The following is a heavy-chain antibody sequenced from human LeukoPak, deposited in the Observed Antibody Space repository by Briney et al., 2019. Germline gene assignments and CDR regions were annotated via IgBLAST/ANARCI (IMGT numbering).Heavy chain of an antibody. J-gene: IGHJ4*02. Sequence: QPGGSLRLSCAASGFTFSSYGMHWVRQAPGKGLEWVAFIRYDGSNKYYADSVKGRFTISRDNSKNTLYLQMNSLRVEDTAVYFCAKDRPNYYGSNGHYYRRDGDYWGQGTLVTVSS. V-gene: IGHV3-30*02. CDR3: AKDRPNYYGSNGHYYRRDGDY. CDR1: GFTFSSYG. D-gene: IGHD3-22*01. CDR2: IRYDGSNK.